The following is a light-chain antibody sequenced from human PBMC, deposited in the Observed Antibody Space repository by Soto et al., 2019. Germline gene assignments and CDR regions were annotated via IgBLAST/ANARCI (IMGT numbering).Light chain of an antibody. V-gene: IGKV3-15*01. J-gene: IGKJ2*01. CDR1: QSVGRN. CDR2: GTS. Sequence: EIVMTQSPVAPSVSPGESAALSCRASQSVGRNFAWYQQRPGQAPRVLIYGTSTRDTGVPARFSGSGSGTDFTLTISSLQSEDFAVYYCQQYNKWPYTFGQGTRLEIK. CDR3: QQYNKWPYT.